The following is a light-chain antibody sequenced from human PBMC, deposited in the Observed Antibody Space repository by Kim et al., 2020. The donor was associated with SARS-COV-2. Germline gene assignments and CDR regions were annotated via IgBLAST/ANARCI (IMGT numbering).Light chain of an antibody. CDR1: QSLVYSDGNIY. CDR2: KVS. Sequence: PASISARSSQSLVYSDGNIYLNWFHQRPGQSPRRLIYKVSTRDSGVPDRFSGSGSGTDFTLQISRVEAEDVGVYYCMQGTHWPFTFGPGTKVDIK. CDR3: MQGTHWPFT. J-gene: IGKJ3*01. V-gene: IGKV2-30*01.